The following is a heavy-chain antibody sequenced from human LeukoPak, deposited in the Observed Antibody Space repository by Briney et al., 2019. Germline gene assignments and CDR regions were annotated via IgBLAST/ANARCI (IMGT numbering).Heavy chain of an antibody. D-gene: IGHD3-10*01. CDR3: AREDVDTYYYGSGSYFAFDY. V-gene: IGHV1-18*01. CDR2: ISAYNGNT. Sequence: APVKVSCKASGYTFTSYGISWVRQAPGQGLEWMGWISAYNGNTNYAQKLQGRVTMTTDTSTSTAYMELRSLRSDDTAVYYCAREDVDTYYYGSGSYFAFDYWGQGTLVTVSS. J-gene: IGHJ4*02. CDR1: GYTFTSYG.